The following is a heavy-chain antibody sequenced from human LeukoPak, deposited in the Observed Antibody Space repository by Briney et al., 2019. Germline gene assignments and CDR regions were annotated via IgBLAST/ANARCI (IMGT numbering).Heavy chain of an antibody. Sequence: GRSLRLSCAASGFTFSSYGMHWVRQAPGKGLEWVAVIWYDGSNKYYADSVKGRSTISRDNSKNTLYLQMNSLRAEDTAVYYCARDRIDGSGSYYNPSFFYWGQGTLVTVSS. V-gene: IGHV3-33*01. J-gene: IGHJ4*02. CDR3: ARDRIDGSGSYYNPSFFY. D-gene: IGHD3-10*01. CDR2: IWYDGSNK. CDR1: GFTFSSYG.